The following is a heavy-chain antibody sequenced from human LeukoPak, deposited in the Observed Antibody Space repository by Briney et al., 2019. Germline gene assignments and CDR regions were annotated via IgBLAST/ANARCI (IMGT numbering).Heavy chain of an antibody. CDR3: ASLRFDSSSWYFWFDP. V-gene: IGHV4-59*01. J-gene: IGHJ5*02. CDR1: GGSISSYY. Sequence: SETLPLTCTVSGGSISSYYWSWIRQPPGKGLEWIGYIYYTGRTNYNPSLKSRVTISVDTSKNQFSLKLNSVTAADTAVYYCASLRFDSSSWYFWFDPWGQGTLVSVSS. CDR2: IYYTGRT. D-gene: IGHD6-13*01.